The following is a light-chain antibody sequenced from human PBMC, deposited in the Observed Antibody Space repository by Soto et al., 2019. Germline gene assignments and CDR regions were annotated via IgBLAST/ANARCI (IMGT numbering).Light chain of an antibody. CDR2: KAS. Sequence: DIQMTQSPSTLSASVGDRVTITRRASQSISSWLAWYQQKPGKAAKVLISKASSLESGVPSRFSGSGSVTECTLTISSLQPDDFATYYCQQYNTYPWTFGQGTQVEIK. CDR3: QQYNTYPWT. CDR1: QSISSW. J-gene: IGKJ1*01. V-gene: IGKV1-5*03.